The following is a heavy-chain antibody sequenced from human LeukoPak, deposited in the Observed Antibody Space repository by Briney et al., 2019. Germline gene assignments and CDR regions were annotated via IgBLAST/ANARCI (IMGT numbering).Heavy chain of an antibody. D-gene: IGHD3-10*01. CDR3: AKDYGSGTRGYFQH. CDR2: INWNGGST. V-gene: IGHV3-20*04. Sequence: GGPLRLSCAASGFTFDDYGMSWVRQAPGKGLEWVSGINWNGGSTGYADSVKGRFTISRDNAKNSLYLQMNSLRPEDTALYYCAKDYGSGTRGYFQHWGQGILVTVSS. CDR1: GFTFDDYG. J-gene: IGHJ1*01.